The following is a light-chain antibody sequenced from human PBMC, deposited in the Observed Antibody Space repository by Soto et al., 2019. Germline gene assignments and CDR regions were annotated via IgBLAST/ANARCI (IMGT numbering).Light chain of an antibody. Sequence: DIVMTQSPDSLAVSLGERATINCKSSQNVIHTSSNKSYLAWHQQKPGQPPELLLYWASARESGVPDRFSGSGSGTDFTLTISSLQAEDVAVYYCQQYYTTPRTFGQGTKVEIK. V-gene: IGKV4-1*01. CDR3: QQYYTTPRT. J-gene: IGKJ2*01. CDR1: QNVIHTSSNKSY. CDR2: WAS.